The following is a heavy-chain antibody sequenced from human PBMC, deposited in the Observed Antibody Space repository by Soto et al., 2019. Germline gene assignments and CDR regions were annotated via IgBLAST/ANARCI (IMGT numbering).Heavy chain of an antibody. V-gene: IGHV3-21*01. CDR3: ARVVVVPAAGIDY. Sequence: EVQLVESGGGLVKPGGSLRLSCAACGFTFSSYSMNWVRQAPGKGLEWVSSISSSSSYIYYADSVKGRFTISRDNAKNSLYLQMNSLRAEDTAVYYCARVVVVPAAGIDYWGQGTLVTVSS. CDR1: GFTFSSYS. CDR2: ISSSSSYI. J-gene: IGHJ4*02. D-gene: IGHD2-2*01.